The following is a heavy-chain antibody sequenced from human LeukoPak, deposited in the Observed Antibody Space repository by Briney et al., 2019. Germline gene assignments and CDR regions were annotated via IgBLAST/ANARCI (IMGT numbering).Heavy chain of an antibody. Sequence: GESLKISCKGSGYSFATYWISWVRQRPGKGLEWLGIIYPGVSKIKYSPAFQGQVTFSDDESSTPAVLQRGGLKASNTGMYYCTRHRDFAWLGLHDRYDAFDIWGQGTMVTVSS. J-gene: IGHJ3*02. CDR3: TRHRDFAWLGLHDRYDAFDI. CDR2: IYPGVSKI. CDR1: GYSFATYW. V-gene: IGHV5-51*01. D-gene: IGHD3-9*01.